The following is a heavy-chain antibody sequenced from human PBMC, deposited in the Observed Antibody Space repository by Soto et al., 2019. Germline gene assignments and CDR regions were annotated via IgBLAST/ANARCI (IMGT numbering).Heavy chain of an antibody. Sequence: QVQLVESGAEVKKPGASVKVSCKASGYTFTNYGISWVRQAPGQGLEWMGWISGYNGNTKYAQKFQGRVTMTTDTPTNTAYMDLRSLRSDDTAVYYWARDREYYYDSSGNYYYHYGMDVWCQGTTVTVS. CDR3: ARDREYYYDSSGNYYYHYGMDV. D-gene: IGHD3-22*01. J-gene: IGHJ6*02. V-gene: IGHV1-18*04. CDR2: ISGYNGNT. CDR1: GYTFTNYG.